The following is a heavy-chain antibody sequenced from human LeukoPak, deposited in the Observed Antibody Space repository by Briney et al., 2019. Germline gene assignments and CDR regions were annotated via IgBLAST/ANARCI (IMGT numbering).Heavy chain of an antibody. CDR1: GFTFSSYA. Sequence: GRSLRLSCAASGFTFSSYAMHWVRQAPGKGLEWVAVISYDGSNKYYADSVKGRFTISRDNSKNTPYLQMNSLRAEDTAVYYCARGGYSSGWFPFLRWFDPWGQGTLVTVSS. V-gene: IGHV3-30-3*01. CDR2: ISYDGSNK. D-gene: IGHD6-19*01. CDR3: ARGGYSSGWFPFLRWFDP. J-gene: IGHJ5*02.